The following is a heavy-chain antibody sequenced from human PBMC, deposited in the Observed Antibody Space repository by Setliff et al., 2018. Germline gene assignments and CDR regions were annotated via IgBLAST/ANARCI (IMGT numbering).Heavy chain of an antibody. CDR2: INWSGEII. V-gene: IGHV3-9*01. J-gene: IGHJ4*02. CDR1: GFTFDNHA. D-gene: IGHD3-9*01. CDR3: AIVFRYFDWLLPSRELNDY. Sequence: GGSLRLSCEVSGFTFDNHAMHWVRQAPGKGLEWVSGINWSGEIIGYADSVKGRFTFSRDNSKSTLYLQMNSLRPDDTAVYYCAIVFRYFDWLLPSRELNDYWGQGTLVTVSS.